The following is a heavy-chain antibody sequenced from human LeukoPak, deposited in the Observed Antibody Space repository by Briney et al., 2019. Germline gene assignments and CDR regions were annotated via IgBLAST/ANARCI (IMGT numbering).Heavy chain of an antibody. CDR3: AREGGPYRLLDY. CDR2: VNLQRST. J-gene: IGHJ4*02. CDR1: GGSITSTNY. V-gene: IGHV4-4*02. Sequence: SGTLSLTFGVSGGSITSTNYWTWVRQPPGKGLEWIGEVNLQRSTNYNPSLMGRVAISVDMSDNHISLQLTSVTAAATAVYHCAREGGPYRLLDYSGQRTLVTVSS.